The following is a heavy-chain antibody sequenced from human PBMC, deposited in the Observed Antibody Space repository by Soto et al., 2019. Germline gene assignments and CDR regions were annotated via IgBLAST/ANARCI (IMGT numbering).Heavy chain of an antibody. CDR1: GGSISSSSYY. CDR2: IYYSGST. V-gene: IGHV4-39*01. Sequence: SETLSLTCTVSGGSISSSSYYWGWIRQPPGKGLEWIGSIYYSGSTYYNPSLKSRVTISVDTSKNQFSLKLSSVTAADTAVYYCARNPKDYDFWSGYYDFDYWGQGTLVTVSS. CDR3: ARNPKDYDFWSGYYDFDY. J-gene: IGHJ4*02. D-gene: IGHD3-3*01.